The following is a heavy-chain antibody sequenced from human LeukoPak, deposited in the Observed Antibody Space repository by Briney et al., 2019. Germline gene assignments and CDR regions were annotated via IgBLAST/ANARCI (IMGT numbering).Heavy chain of an antibody. CDR2: INQDGSEK. CDR1: GFTFSTYW. Sequence: GGSLILSCAASGFTFSTYWMSWVRQAPGKGLEWVANINQDGSEKYSVDSVKGRFTISRDNAKSSLYLQMNSLRADDTAVYYCARDRALYDSRRGYYYTEDDYWGQGTLVTVSS. V-gene: IGHV3-7*01. J-gene: IGHJ4*02. D-gene: IGHD3-22*01. CDR3: ARDRALYDSRRGYYYTEDDY.